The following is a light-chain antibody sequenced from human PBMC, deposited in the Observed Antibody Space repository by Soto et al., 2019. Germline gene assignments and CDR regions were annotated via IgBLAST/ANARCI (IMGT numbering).Light chain of an antibody. V-gene: IGKV3-15*01. CDR1: QSVSSN. J-gene: IGKJ1*01. CDR3: QQYNNWST. Sequence: EIGMTQSPATLSVSPGERATLSCMASQSVSSNLAWYQQKPGQAPRLLIYGASTRATGIPARFSRSGSGTEFTLTICSLQSEDFAVYYWQQYNNWSTCGQGTKVAIK. CDR2: GAS.